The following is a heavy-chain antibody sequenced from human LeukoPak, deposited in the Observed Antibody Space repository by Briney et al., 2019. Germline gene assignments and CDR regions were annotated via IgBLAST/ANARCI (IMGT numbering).Heavy chain of an antibody. V-gene: IGHV1-2*02. CDR1: GYTFTGYY. D-gene: IGHD2-15*01. Sequence: ASVKVSCKASGYTFTGYYMHWVRQAPGQGLEWMGWINPNSGGTNYAQKFQGRVTMTRDTSISTAYMELSRLRPDDTAVYYCARVTLGYCSGGSCYGGNYWGQGTLVTVSS. CDR3: ARVTLGYCSGGSCYGGNY. J-gene: IGHJ4*02. CDR2: INPNSGGT.